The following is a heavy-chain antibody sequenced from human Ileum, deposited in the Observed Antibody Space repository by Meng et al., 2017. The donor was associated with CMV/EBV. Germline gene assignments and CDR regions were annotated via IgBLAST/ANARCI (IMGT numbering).Heavy chain of an antibody. D-gene: IGHD3-10*01. CDR3: ARYGIRFPQYCLDV. J-gene: IGHJ6*02. Sequence: GGSLRLSCAASGFTFSDFYMSWIRQAPGKGLEWVAYISNSANTIYYADSVKGRFTISRYNDRDSLSLQMNSLRVEDTAVYYCARYGIRFPQYCLDVWGQGTTVTVSS. V-gene: IGHV3-11*04. CDR1: GFTFSDFY. CDR2: ISNSANTI.